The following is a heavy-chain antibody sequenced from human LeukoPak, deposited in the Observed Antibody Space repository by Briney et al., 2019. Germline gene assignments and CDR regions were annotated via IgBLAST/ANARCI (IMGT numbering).Heavy chain of an antibody. D-gene: IGHD6-6*01. CDR3: ARGGSSIATRSMDV. V-gene: IGHV4-59*01. Sequence: PSETLSLTCTVSGGSISSYYWSWIRQPPGKGLEWIGYTYYSGSTNYNPSLKSRVTISVDTSKNQFSLKLSSVTAADTAVYYCARGGSSIATRSMDVWGQGTTVTVSS. CDR2: TYYSGST. CDR1: GGSISSYY. J-gene: IGHJ6*02.